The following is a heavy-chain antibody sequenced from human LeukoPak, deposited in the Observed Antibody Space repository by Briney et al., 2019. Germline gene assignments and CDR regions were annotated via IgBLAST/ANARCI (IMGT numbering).Heavy chain of an antibody. J-gene: IGHJ4*02. Sequence: GSLRLSFAASGFTFSTYAMSWVRQAPGKGLEWVSSISVGGGGTYYADSVKGRFTISRDNSKNTLYLQMNSLRAEDTAVYYCAKENYGGNSVGYWGQGTLVAVSS. CDR2: ISVGGGGT. V-gene: IGHV3-23*01. CDR1: GFTFSTYA. CDR3: AKENYGGNSVGY. D-gene: IGHD4-23*01.